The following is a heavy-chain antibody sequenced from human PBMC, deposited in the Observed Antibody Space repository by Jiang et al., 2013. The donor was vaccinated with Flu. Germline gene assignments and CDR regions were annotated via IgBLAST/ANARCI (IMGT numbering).Heavy chain of an antibody. Sequence: YGSGLVKPSQTLSLTCTVSGGSISSGSYYWSWIRQPAGKGLEWIGRIYTSGSTNYNPSLKSRVTISVDTSKNQFSLKLSSVTAADTAVYYCARDTMVRGFDPWGQGTLVAVSS. D-gene: IGHD3-10*01. V-gene: IGHV4-61*02. CDR2: IYTSGST. CDR3: ARDTMVRGFDP. CDR1: GGSISSGSYY. J-gene: IGHJ5*02.